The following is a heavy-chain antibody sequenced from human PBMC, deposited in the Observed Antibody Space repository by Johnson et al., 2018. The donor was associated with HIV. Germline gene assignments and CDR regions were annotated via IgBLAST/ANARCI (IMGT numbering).Heavy chain of an antibody. CDR2: ISYDGSNE. J-gene: IGHJ3*02. Sequence: VQLVESGGGVVQPGRSLRLSCAASGFTFSSYAMHWVRQAPGKGLEWVAVISYDGSNEYYADSVKGRFPISRDNSKNTLYLQMNSLRAEDTAVYYCARGGNKWLAPRAFDIWGQGTMVTVSS. CDR3: ARGGNKWLAPRAFDI. D-gene: IGHD6-19*01. V-gene: IGHV3-30-3*01. CDR1: GFTFSSYA.